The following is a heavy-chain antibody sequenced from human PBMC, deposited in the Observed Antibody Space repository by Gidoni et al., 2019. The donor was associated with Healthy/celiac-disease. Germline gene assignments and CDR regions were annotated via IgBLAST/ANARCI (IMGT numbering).Heavy chain of an antibody. CDR1: RYSISSGYY. V-gene: IGHV4-38-2*01. CDR3: ARGKGYCSGGSCPWDFDY. J-gene: IGHJ4*02. D-gene: IGHD2-15*01. Sequence: HVQLQESGPGLVKPSETLSLTCAVSRYSISSGYYWGWIRQPPGKGLEWIGSIYHSGSTYYNPSLKSRVTISVDTSKNQFSLKLSSVTAADTAVYYCARGKGYCSGGSCPWDFDYWGQGTLVTVSS. CDR2: IYHSGST.